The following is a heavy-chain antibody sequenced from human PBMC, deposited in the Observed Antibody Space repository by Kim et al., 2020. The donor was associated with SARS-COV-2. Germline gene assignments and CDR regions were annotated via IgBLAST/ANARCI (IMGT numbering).Heavy chain of an antibody. V-gene: IGHV3-53*01. CDR2: IYYDGNT. J-gene: IGHJ4*02. Sequence: GGSLRLSCAASGFSVNRFYMTWVRQAPGKGLEWVSVIYYDGNTDYADSVRGRFTISRDSSKNTLYLQMNSQRAEDTGVYYCARDHLDGYNIWGQGTLVTVSS. CDR3: ARDHLDGYNI. CDR1: GFSVNRFY. D-gene: IGHD5-12*01.